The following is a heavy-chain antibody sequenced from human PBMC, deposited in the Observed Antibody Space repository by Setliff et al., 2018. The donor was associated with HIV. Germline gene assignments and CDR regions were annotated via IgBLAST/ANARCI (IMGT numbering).Heavy chain of an antibody. Sequence: GSLRLSCAASGFSFSIYEMNWVRQAPGKGLEWLSYISSSSGTILYVDSVQGRFTISRDNAKNSLYLQMDSLRVEDTTVYYCTRKLAPGHGMDVWGQGTTVTVSS. CDR1: GFSFSIYE. CDR2: ISSSSGTI. V-gene: IGHV3-48*03. CDR3: TRKLAPGHGMDV. D-gene: IGHD3-3*02. J-gene: IGHJ6*02.